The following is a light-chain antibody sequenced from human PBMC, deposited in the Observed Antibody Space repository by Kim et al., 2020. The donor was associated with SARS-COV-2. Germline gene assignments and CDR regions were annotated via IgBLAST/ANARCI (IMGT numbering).Light chain of an antibody. CDR2: AAS. J-gene: IGKJ2*03. CDR1: QSIANY. V-gene: IGKV1-39*01. Sequence: SASIGDRVTITCRASQSIANYLNWYQHKPGKPPKFLIHAASNLQTGVPSRFSGSGSGTDFTLTITNFQPEDFATYYCQQSYTTPHSLGQGTKLEI. CDR3: QQSYTTPHS.